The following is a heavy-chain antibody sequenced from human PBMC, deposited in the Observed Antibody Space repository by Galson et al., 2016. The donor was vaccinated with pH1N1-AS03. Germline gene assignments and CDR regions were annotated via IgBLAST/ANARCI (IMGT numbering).Heavy chain of an antibody. CDR1: GFTLSNYW. D-gene: IGHD5-24*01. V-gene: IGHV3-74*01. CDR2: INSDGSYT. CDR3: ARDRDGSDYFDS. J-gene: IGHJ4*02. Sequence: SLRLSCAASGFTLSNYWMHWVRQAPGKGLVWVSRINSDGSYTHYADSVWGRFTISRDNARNSLYLQMDSLRAEDTAVYYCARDRDGSDYFDSWGQGTLVTVSS.